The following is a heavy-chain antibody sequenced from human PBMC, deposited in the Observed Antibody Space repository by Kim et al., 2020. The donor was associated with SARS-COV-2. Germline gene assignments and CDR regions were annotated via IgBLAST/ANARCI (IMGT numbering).Heavy chain of an antibody. Sequence: YYAGSVKGRFTISRDNAKNSLYLQMNSLRAEDTAVYYCARGGQSYTVFDYWGQGTLVTVSS. V-gene: IGHV3-48*03. J-gene: IGHJ4*02. CDR3: ARGGQSYTVFDY. D-gene: IGHD1-26*01.